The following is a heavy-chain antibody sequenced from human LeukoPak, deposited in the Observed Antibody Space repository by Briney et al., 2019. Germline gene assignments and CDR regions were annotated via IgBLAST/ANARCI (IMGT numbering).Heavy chain of an antibody. CDR3: ASADYGGNPGASTYFDY. D-gene: IGHD4-23*01. V-gene: IGHV1-8*01. Sequence: GASVKVSCKASGYTFTSYDINWVRQATGQGLEWMGWMNPNSGNTGYAQKFQGRATMTRNTSISTAYMELSSLRSEDTAVYYCASADYGGNPGASTYFDYWGQGTLVTVSS. CDR1: GYTFTSYD. CDR2: MNPNSGNT. J-gene: IGHJ4*02.